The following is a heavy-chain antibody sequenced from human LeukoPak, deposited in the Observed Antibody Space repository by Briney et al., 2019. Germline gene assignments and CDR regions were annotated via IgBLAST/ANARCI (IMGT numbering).Heavy chain of an antibody. CDR2: IYPGDSDT. CDR1: GYSFTGYW. CDR3: ARSNYCDSSGYYLFDY. J-gene: IGHJ4*02. D-gene: IGHD3-22*01. Sequence: GESLKISCKGSGYSFTGYWIGWVRQMPGKGLEWMGFIYPGDSDTRYSPSFQGQVTISADKSISTAYLQWSSLKASDTAMYYCARSNYCDSSGYYLFDYWGQGTLVTVSS. V-gene: IGHV5-51*01.